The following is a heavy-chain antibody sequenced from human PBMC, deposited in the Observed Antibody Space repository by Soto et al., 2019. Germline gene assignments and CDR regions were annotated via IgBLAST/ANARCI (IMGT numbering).Heavy chain of an antibody. CDR3: ARGTRIYYYYGMDA. CDR2: MNPNSGNT. J-gene: IGHJ6*02. CDR1: GYTFTSYY. Sequence: ASVKVSCKASGYTFTSYYINWVLQATGQGLEWMGWMNPNSGNTGYAQKFQGRVTMTRNTSISTAYMELSSLRSEDTAVYYCARGTRIYYYYGMDAWGQGTTVTVSS. V-gene: IGHV1-8*01.